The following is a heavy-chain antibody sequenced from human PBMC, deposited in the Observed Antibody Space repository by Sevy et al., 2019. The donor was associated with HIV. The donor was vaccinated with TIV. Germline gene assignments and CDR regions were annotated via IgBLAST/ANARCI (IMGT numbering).Heavy chain of an antibody. D-gene: IGHD6-13*01. J-gene: IGHJ3*02. CDR2: VYYTGHT. CDR1: GGSIGQYY. Sequence: SETLSLTCTVSGGSIGQYYWSWIRQPPGKGPEWIGYVYYTGHTNYIPSLKSRVTISVDTSKNQFSLNLSSVTAADTAVYYCAREIGGGQQLVSDAFHIWGQGTMVTVSS. CDR3: AREIGGGQQLVSDAFHI. V-gene: IGHV4-59*01.